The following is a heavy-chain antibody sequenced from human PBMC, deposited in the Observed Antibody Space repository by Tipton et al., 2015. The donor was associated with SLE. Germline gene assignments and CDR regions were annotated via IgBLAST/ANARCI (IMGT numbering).Heavy chain of an antibody. Sequence: SLRLSCAASGFTFSSYAMSRVRQAPGKGLEWVSGSSWNSGSIGYADSVKGRFTISRDNAKNSLYLQMNSLRAEDTALYYCAKEKGSSGWINWFDPWGQGTLVTVSS. CDR3: AKEKGSSGWINWFDP. D-gene: IGHD6-19*01. CDR1: GFTFSSYA. J-gene: IGHJ5*02. V-gene: IGHV3-9*01. CDR2: SSWNSGSI.